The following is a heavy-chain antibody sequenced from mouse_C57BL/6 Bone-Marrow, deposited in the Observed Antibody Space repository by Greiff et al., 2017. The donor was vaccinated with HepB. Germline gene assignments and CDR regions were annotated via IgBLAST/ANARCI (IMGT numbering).Heavy chain of an antibody. Sequence: EVQLQQSGAELVRPGASVKLSCTASGFNIKDYYMHWVKQRPEQGLEWIGRIDPEDGDTEYAPKFQGKATMTADTSSNTAYLHLSSLTSEDTAVYYCTTDTTVVAHFDYWGQGTTLTVSS. CDR1: GFNIKDYY. D-gene: IGHD1-1*01. V-gene: IGHV14-1*01. CDR2: IDPEDGDT. CDR3: TTDTTVVAHFDY. J-gene: IGHJ2*01.